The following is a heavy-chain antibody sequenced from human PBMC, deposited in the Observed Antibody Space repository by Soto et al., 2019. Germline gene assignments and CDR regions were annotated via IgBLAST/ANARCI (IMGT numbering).Heavy chain of an antibody. Sequence: GGSLRLSCAASGFTFSSYGMHWVRQAPGKGLEWVAVISYDGSNKYYADSVKGRFTISRDNSKNTLYLQMNSLRAEDTAVYYCAKDHRIAAAGTPWFDPWGQGTLVTVSS. V-gene: IGHV3-30*18. CDR2: ISYDGSNK. D-gene: IGHD6-13*01. J-gene: IGHJ5*02. CDR1: GFTFSSYG. CDR3: AKDHRIAAAGTPWFDP.